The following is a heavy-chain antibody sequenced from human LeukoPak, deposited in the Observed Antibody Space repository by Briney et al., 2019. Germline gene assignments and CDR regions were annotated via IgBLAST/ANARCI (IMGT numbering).Heavy chain of an antibody. J-gene: IGHJ4*02. V-gene: IGHV3-23*01. CDR2: ISGSGGGT. CDR1: GITLSNYA. CDR3: AKRGVVIRVILVGFHKEAYYFDS. Sequence: PGGSLRLSCAVPGITLSNYAMTSVRQAPGEGLEWVAGISGSGGGTNYADSVKGRFTISRDNSKNRLYLQMNNLRVDDTAVYFCAKRGVVIRVILVGFHKEAYYFDSWGQGALVTVSS. D-gene: IGHD3-22*01.